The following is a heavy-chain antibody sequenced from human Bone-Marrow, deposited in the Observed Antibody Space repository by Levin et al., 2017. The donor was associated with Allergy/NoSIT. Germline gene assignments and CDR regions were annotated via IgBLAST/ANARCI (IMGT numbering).Heavy chain of an antibody. D-gene: IGHD2-2*01. CDR1: GFTFNTHP. J-gene: IGHJ4*02. CDR3: ARADPDIALVPESVHFDY. CDR2: ISFDGNS. Sequence: SCVVSGFTFNTHPMHWVRQAPGKGLEWVAVISFDGNSLYADSVKGRFTISRDLSKNTLYLQLSSLRGEDTAVYYCARADPDIALVPESVHFDYWGQGTLVTVSS. V-gene: IGHV3-30*14.